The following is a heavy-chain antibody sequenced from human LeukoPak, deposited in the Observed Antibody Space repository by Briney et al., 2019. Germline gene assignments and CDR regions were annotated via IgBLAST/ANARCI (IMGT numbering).Heavy chain of an antibody. J-gene: IGHJ4*02. CDR2: ISYDGSNK. CDR1: GFTFSSYA. Sequence: GGSLRLSCAASGFTFSSYAMHWVRQAPGKGLEWVAVISYDGSNKYYADFVKGRFAISRDNSKNMLYLQMNSLRAEDTAVYYCARGNRYSYTFTGRERTKSRLDQWGQGTLVTVSS. V-gene: IGHV3-30*09. CDR3: ARGNRYSYTFTGRERTKSRLDQ. D-gene: IGHD5-18*01.